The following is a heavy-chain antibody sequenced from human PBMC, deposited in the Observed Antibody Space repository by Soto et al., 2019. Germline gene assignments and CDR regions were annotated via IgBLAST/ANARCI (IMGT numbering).Heavy chain of an antibody. CDR2: VNPSGGST. CDR3: ARGRLVRESYYYGMDV. V-gene: IGHV1-46*03. CDR1: GYTFTSYY. D-gene: IGHD3-10*01. J-gene: IGHJ6*02. Sequence: QVQLVQSGAEVKKPGASVKVSCKASGYTFTSYYMHWVRQAPGQGLEWVGIVNPSGGSTTYAQKFQGRVTITRDTSTSTVYMELSSLTSEDTAIYYCARGRLVRESYYYGMDVWGQGTTVTVSS.